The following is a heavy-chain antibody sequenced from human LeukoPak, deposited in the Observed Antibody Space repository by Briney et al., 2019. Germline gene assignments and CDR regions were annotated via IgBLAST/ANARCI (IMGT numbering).Heavy chain of an antibody. Sequence: ASVKVSCKASGYTFTGYYMHWVRQAPGQGLEWMGWINPNSGGTNYAQKFQGRVTMTRDTSISTAYMELSRLRSEDTAVYYCARGPLWFGEFDYWGQGTLVTVSS. CDR1: GYTFTGYY. J-gene: IGHJ4*02. CDR3: ARGPLWFGEFDY. CDR2: INPNSGGT. V-gene: IGHV1-2*02. D-gene: IGHD3-10*01.